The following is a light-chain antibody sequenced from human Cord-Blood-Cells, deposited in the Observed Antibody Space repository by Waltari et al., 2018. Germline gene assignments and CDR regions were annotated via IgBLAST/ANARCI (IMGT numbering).Light chain of an antibody. CDR1: SSGFGAYTL. CDR2: EGS. J-gene: IGLJ3*02. V-gene: IGLV2-23*01. Sequence: QSALAPPASVLGSPGHSLTIPCTATSSGFGAYTLFSWYQQHPGKAPKLMSYEGSKRPSGVSNRFSGSKSGNTASLTISGLQAEDEADYYCCSYAGSSTWVFGGGTKLTVL. CDR3: CSYAGSSTWV.